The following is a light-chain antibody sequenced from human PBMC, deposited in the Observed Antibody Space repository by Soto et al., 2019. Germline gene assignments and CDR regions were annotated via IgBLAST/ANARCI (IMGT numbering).Light chain of an antibody. J-gene: IGKJ1*01. Sequence: DIQMTKSPSTLSASVGDTVTITCRASQSISSWLAWYQQTPGKAPKLLIYRASTLQSGVPSRFSASGSGTEFTLTISSLQPEDVATYYCLQHKSYPRKCGQGTKGDIK. CDR3: LQHKSYPRK. CDR2: RAS. CDR1: QSISSW. V-gene: IGKV1-5*03.